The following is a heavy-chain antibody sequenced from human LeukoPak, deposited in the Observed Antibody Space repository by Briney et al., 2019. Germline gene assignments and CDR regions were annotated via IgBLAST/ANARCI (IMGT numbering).Heavy chain of an antibody. D-gene: IGHD5-18*01. V-gene: IGHV4-59*01. CDR2: IYYSGST. CDR3: ARGVIQLSTDAFDI. J-gene: IGHJ3*02. Sequence: SETLSLTCTASGGSISGYYWSWIRQPPGKGLEWIGYIYYSGSTNYNPSLKSRVTISVDTSKNQFSLKLSSVTAADTAVYYCARGVIQLSTDAFDIWGQGTMVTVSS. CDR1: GGSISGYY.